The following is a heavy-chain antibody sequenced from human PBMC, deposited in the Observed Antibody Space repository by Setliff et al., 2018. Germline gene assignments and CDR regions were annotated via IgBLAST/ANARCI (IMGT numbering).Heavy chain of an antibody. CDR3: ARAGLAAAGRKGVFDH. V-gene: IGHV1-46*02. CDR2: INPGGLSS. D-gene: IGHD6-25*01. Sequence: ASVKVSCKASGYILNSYGISWVRQAPGQGLEWMGIINPGGLSSSSTQKFEGRVTMTRDTSTSTVYMELNSLTSDDTAVYYCARAGLAAAGRKGVFDHWGQGTLVTVSS. J-gene: IGHJ4*02. CDR1: GYILNSYG.